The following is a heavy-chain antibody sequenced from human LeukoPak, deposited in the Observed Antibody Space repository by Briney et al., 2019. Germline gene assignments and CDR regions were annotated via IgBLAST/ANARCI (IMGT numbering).Heavy chain of an antibody. V-gene: IGHV3-48*03. J-gene: IGHJ4*02. CDR1: GFTCSSYE. Sequence: GGSLRLSCAPPGFTCSSYEMNWVRQAGWKGLKWVSYISSSGTTIYYADSVKGRFTISRDNAKNSLYLQMNSLRAEDTAVYYCARLGGGSYSGYWGQGTLVTVSS. D-gene: IGHD1-26*01. CDR2: ISSSGTTI. CDR3: ARLGGGSYSGY.